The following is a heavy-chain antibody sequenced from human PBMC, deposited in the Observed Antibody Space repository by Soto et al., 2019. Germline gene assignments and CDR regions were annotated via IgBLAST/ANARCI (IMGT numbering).Heavy chain of an antibody. D-gene: IGHD4-17*01. J-gene: IGHJ3*02. CDR1: GDSISDDNYY. Sequence: SETLSLTCTVSGDSISDDNYYWAWVRQPPGKALEWIGYVTYTGSNNYNPSLKNRVTISIDTSKNQFSLKLNSVTAADTAVYYCARHAFYGDFDAFDIWGQGTMVTVSS. CDR3: ARHAFYGDFDAFDI. V-gene: IGHV4-39*01. CDR2: VTYTGSN.